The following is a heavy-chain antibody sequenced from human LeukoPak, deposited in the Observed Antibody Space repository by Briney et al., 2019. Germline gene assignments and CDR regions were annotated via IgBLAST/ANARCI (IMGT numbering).Heavy chain of an antibody. D-gene: IGHD2-8*01. J-gene: IGHJ4*02. V-gene: IGHV4-34*01. CDR3: ARGSGYCTNGVCSLYYFDY. CDR2: INHSGGT. Sequence: KPSETLSLTCTVSGGSISSYYWSWIRQPPGKGLEWIGEINHSGGTNYNPSLKSRVTISVDTSKNQFSLKLSSVTAADTAVYYCARGSGYCTNGVCSLYYFDYWGQGTLVTVSS. CDR1: GGSISSYY.